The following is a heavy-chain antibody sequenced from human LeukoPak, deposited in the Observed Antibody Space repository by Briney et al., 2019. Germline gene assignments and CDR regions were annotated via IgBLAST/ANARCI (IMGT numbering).Heavy chain of an antibody. CDR2: INPSGTNT. V-gene: IGHV1-46*01. Sequence: GASVKVSCKASGYXFTSYYMHWVRQAPGQGLEWMGLINPSGTNTNYARKFRGRVTMTRDTSTSTVYMDLTSLRSEDTAMYFCAREESGGYFDFWGQGTLVTVSS. CDR3: AREESGGYFDF. D-gene: IGHD2-8*02. CDR1: GYXFTSYY. J-gene: IGHJ4*02.